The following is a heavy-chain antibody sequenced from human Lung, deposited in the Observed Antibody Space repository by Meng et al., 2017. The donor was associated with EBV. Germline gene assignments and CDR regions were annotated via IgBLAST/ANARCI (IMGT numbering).Heavy chain of an antibody. Sequence: KLRNPVNPARNASWYSVTPLGISWVRQVQGQGREWMGWISWYNGNKHYAQKPQGRDTMTTDTTTSTAYMELRSLRSDDTAVYYCARDPSNTSGWYAYSDYWGQGTLVTVSS. D-gene: IGHD6-19*01. CDR2: ISWYNGNK. CDR3: ARDPSNTSGWYAYSDY. J-gene: IGHJ4*02. CDR1: WYSVTPLG. V-gene: IGHV1-18*04.